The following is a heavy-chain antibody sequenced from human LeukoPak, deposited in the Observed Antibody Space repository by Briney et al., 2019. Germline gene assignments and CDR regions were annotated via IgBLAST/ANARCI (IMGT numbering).Heavy chain of an antibody. Sequence: SETLSLTCTVSGGSISSSSYYWGWIRQPPGKGLEWIGSIYYSGSTYYNPFLKSRVTISVDTSKNQFSLKLSSVTAADTAVYYCASWGAYYYDSSGYPREIDYWGQGTLVTVSS. J-gene: IGHJ4*02. CDR2: IYYSGST. CDR3: ASWGAYYYDSSGYPREIDY. CDR1: GGSISSSSYY. V-gene: IGHV4-39*01. D-gene: IGHD3-22*01.